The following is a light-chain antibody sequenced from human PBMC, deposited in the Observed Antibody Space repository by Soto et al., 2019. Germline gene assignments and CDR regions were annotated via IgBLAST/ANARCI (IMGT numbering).Light chain of an antibody. CDR1: SSDVGFYNY. J-gene: IGLJ1*01. Sequence: QSALTQPASVSGSPGQSIAISCTGTSSDVGFYNYVSWYQQHPGKAPKLMVYDVNNRPSGVSNRFSGSKSGNTASLTISGLQAEDEADYYCPSYTTSSTYVFGTGTKVTVL. V-gene: IGLV2-14*03. CDR3: PSYTTSSTYV. CDR2: DVN.